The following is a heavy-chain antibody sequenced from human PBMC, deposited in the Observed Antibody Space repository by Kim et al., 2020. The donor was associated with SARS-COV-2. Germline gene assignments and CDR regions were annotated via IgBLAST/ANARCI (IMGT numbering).Heavy chain of an antibody. Sequence: GGSLRLSCAASGFTFSDYAMTWVRQAPGKGLEWVSGISGGGDSTYYADSVKGRFTISRDNSKNSLYLQMNSLRAEDTALYYCAKDRGYSGIEGGFDYWGLGTVVTVSS. J-gene: IGHJ4*02. CDR1: GFTFSDYA. V-gene: IGHV3-23*01. D-gene: IGHD5-12*01. CDR2: ISGGGDST. CDR3: AKDRGYSGIEGGFDY.